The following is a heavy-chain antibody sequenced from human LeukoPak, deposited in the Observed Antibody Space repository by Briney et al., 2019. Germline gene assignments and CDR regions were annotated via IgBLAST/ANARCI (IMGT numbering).Heavy chain of an antibody. V-gene: IGHV4-59*01. CDR2: IYYSGST. CDR1: GGSISSYY. CDR3: ATHSPTGYYDSSGEFDY. J-gene: IGHJ4*02. D-gene: IGHD3-22*01. Sequence: PSETLSLTCTVSGGSISSYYWSWIRQPPGKGLEWIGYIYYSGSTNYNPSLKSRVTISVDTSKNQFSLKLSSVTAADTAVYYCATHSPTGYYDSSGEFDYWGQGTLVTVSS.